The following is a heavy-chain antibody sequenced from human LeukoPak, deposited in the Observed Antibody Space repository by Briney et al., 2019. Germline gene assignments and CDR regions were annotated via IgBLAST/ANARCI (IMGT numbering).Heavy chain of an antibody. Sequence: GGSLRLSCAASGFTFSNYWVHWVRQAPGKGLVWVSRINRDGSTTKYADSVKGRFTVSRDNAKNTLNLQMNSLRAEDTAVYYCARDKKSGESSEIDYWGQGTLVTVSP. J-gene: IGHJ4*02. CDR1: GFTFSNYW. V-gene: IGHV3-74*03. CDR2: INRDGSTT. CDR3: ARDKKSGESSEIDY. D-gene: IGHD3-10*01.